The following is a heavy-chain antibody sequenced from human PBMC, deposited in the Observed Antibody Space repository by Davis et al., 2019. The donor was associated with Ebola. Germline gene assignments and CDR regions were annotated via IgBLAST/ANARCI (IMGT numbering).Heavy chain of an antibody. Sequence: AASVKVSCKASGYSFTGYYMHWVRQAPGQGLEWMGIINPSGGSTGYAQKFQGSITMTRDTSTSTVYMELSSLRSEDTAVYYCARARSGGSSGYYSCYDYWGQGTLVTVSS. J-gene: IGHJ4*02. CDR3: ARARSGGSSGYYSCYDY. D-gene: IGHD3-22*01. V-gene: IGHV1-46*01. CDR2: INPSGGST. CDR1: GYSFTGYY.